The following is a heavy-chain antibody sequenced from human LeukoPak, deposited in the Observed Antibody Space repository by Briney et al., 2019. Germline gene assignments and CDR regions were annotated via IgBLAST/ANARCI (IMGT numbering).Heavy chain of an antibody. CDR1: GFTVSSNY. V-gene: IGHV3-66*02. Sequence: GGSLRLFCAASGFTVSSNYMSWVREAPGKGLEWVSVIYSGGSTYYAVSVKCRFTISRDNSKNTLYLQMNSLRAEDTAVYYGARGLGYGSGSYYYYDGMDFWGQGTTVTVSS. J-gene: IGHJ6*02. CDR3: ARGLGYGSGSYYYYDGMDF. D-gene: IGHD3-10*01. CDR2: IYSGGST.